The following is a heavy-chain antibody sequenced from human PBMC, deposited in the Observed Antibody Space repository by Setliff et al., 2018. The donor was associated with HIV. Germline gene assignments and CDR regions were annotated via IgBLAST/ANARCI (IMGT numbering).Heavy chain of an antibody. CDR3: ARPEMATITSFGFDI. J-gene: IGHJ3*02. Sequence: PSETLSLTCTVSGGSISSYYWSWIRQTPGKGLEWIGEINHSGGTNYNPSLKSRVTISVDTSKNQFSLKLSSVTAADTAVYYCARPEMATITSFGFDIWGPGTMVTVSS. V-gene: IGHV4-34*01. CDR1: GGSISSYY. CDR2: INHSGGT. D-gene: IGHD5-12*01.